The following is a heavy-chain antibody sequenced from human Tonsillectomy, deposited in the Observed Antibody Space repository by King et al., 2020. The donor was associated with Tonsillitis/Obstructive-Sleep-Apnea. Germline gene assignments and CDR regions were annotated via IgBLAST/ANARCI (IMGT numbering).Heavy chain of an antibody. D-gene: IGHD3-3*01. V-gene: IGHV3-7*04. CDR3: ARDVLEWLLLAFDI. CDR2: ITQDGIEK. Sequence: DVQLVESGGGLVQPGGSLRLSCAASGFTFSKYWMSWVRQAPGKGLEWVANITQDGIEKYYVDFVKGRFTSSRDNAKNSLYLQMNSLRVEDTAVYYCARDVLEWLLLAFDIWGQGTMVTVSS. J-gene: IGHJ3*02. CDR1: GFTFSKYW.